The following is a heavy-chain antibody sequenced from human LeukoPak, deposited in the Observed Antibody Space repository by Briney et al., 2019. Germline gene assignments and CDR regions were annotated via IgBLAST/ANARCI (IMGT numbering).Heavy chain of an antibody. CDR1: GGSISSYY. J-gene: IGHJ4*02. D-gene: IGHD6-19*01. CDR2: IYYSGST. V-gene: IGHV4-59*01. CDR3: ARVNAVAGHNFDY. Sequence: PSETLSLTCTVSGGSISSYYWSWIRQPPGKGLEWIGYIYYSGSTNYNPSLKSRVTISVDTSKNQFSLKLSSVTAADTAVYYCARVNAVAGHNFDYWGQGTLVTVSS.